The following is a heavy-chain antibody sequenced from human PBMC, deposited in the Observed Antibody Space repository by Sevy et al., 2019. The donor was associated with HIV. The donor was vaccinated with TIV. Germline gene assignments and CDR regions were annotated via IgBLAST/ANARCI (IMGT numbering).Heavy chain of an antibody. Sequence: SETLSLTCTVSGGSISSGSYYWSWIRQPAGKGLEWIGRIYTSWSTNYNPSLKSRVTISVDTSKNQFSLKLSSVTAADTAVYYCARDVVGCSGGSCYSGQGQDYYYYMDVWGKGTTVTVSS. D-gene: IGHD2-15*01. CDR3: ARDVVGCSGGSCYSGQGQDYYYYMDV. CDR1: GGSISSGSYY. CDR2: IYTSWST. J-gene: IGHJ6*03. V-gene: IGHV4-61*02.